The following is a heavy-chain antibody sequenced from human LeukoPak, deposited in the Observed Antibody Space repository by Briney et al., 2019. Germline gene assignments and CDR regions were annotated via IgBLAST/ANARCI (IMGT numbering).Heavy chain of an antibody. CDR3: ARGSYVLLWLGESLVNAFDI. J-gene: IGHJ3*02. CDR1: GGSFSGYY. Sequence: SETLSLTCAVYGGSFSGYYWSWIRQPPGKGLEWIGEINHSGSTNYNPSLKSRVTISVDTSKNQSSLKLSSVTAADTAVYYCARGSYVLLWLGESLVNAFDIWGQGTMVTVSS. CDR2: INHSGST. V-gene: IGHV4-34*01. D-gene: IGHD3-10*01.